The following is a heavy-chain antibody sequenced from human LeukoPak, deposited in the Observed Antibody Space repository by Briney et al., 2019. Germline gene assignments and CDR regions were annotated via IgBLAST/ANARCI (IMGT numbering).Heavy chain of an antibody. J-gene: IGHJ6*03. Sequence: GGSLRLSWAASGFTFSSYGMHWVRKAPGKGLEWVAFIRYDGSNKYYADSVKGRFTISRDNSKNTLYLQMNSLRAEDTAVYYCAKAPSGAAAGYYYYYMDVWGKGTTVTISS. D-gene: IGHD6-13*01. CDR1: GFTFSSYG. V-gene: IGHV3-30*02. CDR3: AKAPSGAAAGYYYYYMDV. CDR2: IRYDGSNK.